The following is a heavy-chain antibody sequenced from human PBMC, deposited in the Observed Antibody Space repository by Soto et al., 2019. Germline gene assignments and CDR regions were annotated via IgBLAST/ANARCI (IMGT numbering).Heavy chain of an antibody. CDR2: IIPVFGTA. CDR3: SRGDATKIVVTTYYGMDV. D-gene: IGHD4-17*01. CDR1: GGTLRNYG. V-gene: IGHV1-69*12. Sequence: QVQLVQSGAEVKKPGSSVRVSYKASGGTLRNYGISWVRQAPGQGLEWMGGIIPVFGTANYAQKFQGRVTITADESTSTVYMDVTSLRSEDTAVYYCSRGDATKIVVTTYYGMDVWGQGTTVTVSS. J-gene: IGHJ6*02.